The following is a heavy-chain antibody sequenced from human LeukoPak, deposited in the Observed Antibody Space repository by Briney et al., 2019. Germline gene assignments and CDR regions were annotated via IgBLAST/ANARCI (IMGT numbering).Heavy chain of an antibody. V-gene: IGHV4-34*01. Sequence: SETLSLTCAVYGGSFSGYYWSWIRQPPGKGLEWIGSIYYSGSTYYNPSLKSRVTISVDTSKNQFPLKLSSVTAADTAVYYCARPPGVAVAGTFAFDIWGQGTMVTVSS. CDR3: ARPPGVAVAGTFAFDI. CDR2: IYYSGST. D-gene: IGHD6-19*01. CDR1: GGSFSGYY. J-gene: IGHJ3*02.